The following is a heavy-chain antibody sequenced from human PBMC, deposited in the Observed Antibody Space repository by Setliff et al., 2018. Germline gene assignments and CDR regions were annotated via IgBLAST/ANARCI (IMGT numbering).Heavy chain of an antibody. CDR1: GFTFSSYW. Sequence: PGESLKISCAASGFTFSSYWMHWVRQVPGKGLVWVSRSNSDGSSTSYADSVKGRFTISRDNAKNTLYLQMNSLRAEDTAVYYCARERSLWFGELSRQHFDYWGQGTLVTVSS. V-gene: IGHV3-74*01. CDR2: SNSDGSST. D-gene: IGHD3-10*01. CDR3: ARERSLWFGELSRQHFDY. J-gene: IGHJ4*02.